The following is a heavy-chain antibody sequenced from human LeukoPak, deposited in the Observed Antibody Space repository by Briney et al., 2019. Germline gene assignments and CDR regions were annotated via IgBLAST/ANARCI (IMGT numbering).Heavy chain of an antibody. V-gene: IGHV4-59*01. CDR2: IYYSGST. J-gene: IGHJ6*03. CDR3: ARTTEGYCRGRSCYSYYYYMDV. D-gene: IGHD2-15*01. Sequence: SETLSLTCTISGGSISSYYWSWIRQPPGKGLEWIGYIYYSGSTNYNPSLRSRVTISVDTSKNQFSLKLSSVTAADTAVYYCARTTEGYCRGRSCYSYYYYMDVWGKGTTVTVSS. CDR1: GGSISSYY.